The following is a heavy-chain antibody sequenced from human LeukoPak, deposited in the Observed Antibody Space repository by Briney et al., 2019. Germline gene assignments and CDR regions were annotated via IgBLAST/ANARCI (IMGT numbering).Heavy chain of an antibody. V-gene: IGHV3-7*01. Sequence: GGSLRLSCAASGFTFSNSWMSWVRQAPGKGLEWVAKIKQDGSEKYYVDSVKGRLTISRDNAKNSLYLQMSSLRAEDTAVYYCASKQWLVSDLDYWGQGTLVTVSS. J-gene: IGHJ4*02. CDR3: ASKQWLVSDLDY. CDR1: GFTFSNSW. CDR2: IKQDGSEK. D-gene: IGHD6-19*01.